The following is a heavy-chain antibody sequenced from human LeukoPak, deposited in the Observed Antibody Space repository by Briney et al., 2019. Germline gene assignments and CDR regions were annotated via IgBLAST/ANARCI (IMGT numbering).Heavy chain of an antibody. CDR1: GFTFSSFG. Sequence: PGTSLRLSCAASGFTFSSFGMHWVRQAPGKGLEWVAVISYDGTYKYYADSVKGRFTISRDNSKNTLYLQMNSLRAEDTAVYYCARLVGDYYYYYYMDVWGKGTTVTVSS. J-gene: IGHJ6*03. V-gene: IGHV3-30*03. CDR3: ARLVGDYYYYYYMDV. CDR2: ISYDGTYK. D-gene: IGHD4-17*01.